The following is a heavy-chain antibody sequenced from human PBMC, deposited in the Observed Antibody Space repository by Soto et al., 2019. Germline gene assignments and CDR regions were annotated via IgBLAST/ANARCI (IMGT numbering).Heavy chain of an antibody. CDR2: ISWNSGSI. J-gene: IGHJ3*02. D-gene: IGHD2-15*01. Sequence: GGSLRLSCAASGFTFDDYAMHWFRRAPGKGLEWVSGISWNSGSIGYADSVKGRFTISRDNAKNSLYLQMNSLRAEDTALYYCAKDSTSGPRGAFDIWGQGTMVTVSS. CDR1: GFTFDDYA. CDR3: AKDSTSGPRGAFDI. V-gene: IGHV3-9*01.